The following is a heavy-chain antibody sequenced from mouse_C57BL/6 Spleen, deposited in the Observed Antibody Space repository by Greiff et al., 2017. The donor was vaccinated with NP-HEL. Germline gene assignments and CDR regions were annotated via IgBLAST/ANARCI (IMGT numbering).Heavy chain of an antibody. CDR1: GYSFTGYY. V-gene: IGHV1-42*01. Sequence: VQLQQSGPELVKPGASVKISCKASGYSFTGYYMNWVKQSPEKSLEWIGEINPSTGGTTYNQKFKAKATLTVDKSSSTAYMQRKSLTSEDSAVYYCARSTGFDYWGQGTTLTVSS. CDR2: INPSTGGT. CDR3: ARSTGFDY. J-gene: IGHJ2*01.